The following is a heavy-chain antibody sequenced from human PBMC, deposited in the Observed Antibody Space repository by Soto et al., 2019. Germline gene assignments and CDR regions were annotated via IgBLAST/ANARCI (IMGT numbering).Heavy chain of an antibody. CDR3: ATNNRASYHFDY. CDR1: GGTFSSYA. J-gene: IGHJ4*02. Sequence: SLKVSCKAFGGTFSSYAISWVRQAPGQGLEWMGGIIPLFGTTNYAPKFQGRVAITADERARTAYMDLSSLKSEDTVVYYCATNNRASYHFDYWGQGTLVTVSS. CDR2: IIPLFGTT. V-gene: IGHV1-69*13. D-gene: IGHD3-16*02.